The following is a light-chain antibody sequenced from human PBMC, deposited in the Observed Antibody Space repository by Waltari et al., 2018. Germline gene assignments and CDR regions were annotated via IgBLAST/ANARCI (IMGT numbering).Light chain of an antibody. CDR1: QRISTN. V-gene: IGKV3-15*01. Sequence: IVMTQSPATLSVSPGERATLSCRASQRISTNLAWFQEKPGQAPRLLISGASTRATGVPARFSGSGSGTYFTLVISSLRSEDFAVYYCQHYDKWLRYSFGQGTKVEIK. CDR3: QHYDKWLRYS. J-gene: IGKJ2*01. CDR2: GAS.